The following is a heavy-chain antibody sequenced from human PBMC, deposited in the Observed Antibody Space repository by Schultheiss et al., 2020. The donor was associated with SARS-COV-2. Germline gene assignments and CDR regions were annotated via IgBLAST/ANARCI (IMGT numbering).Heavy chain of an antibody. J-gene: IGHJ4*02. D-gene: IGHD3/OR15-3a*01. V-gene: IGHV1-18*01. CDR2: ISTYNGNT. CDR3: ATPRYDFWSGYYTAFDY. Sequence: ASVKVSCKASGYTFTSYGISWVRQAPGQGLEWMGWISTYNGNTKYAQKFQGRVTITADESTSTTYMGLSSLRSEDTAVYYCATPRYDFWSGYYTAFDYWGQGTLVTVSS. CDR1: GYTFTSYG.